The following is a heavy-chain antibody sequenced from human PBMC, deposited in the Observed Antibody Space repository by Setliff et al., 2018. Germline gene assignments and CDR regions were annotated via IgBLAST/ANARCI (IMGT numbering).Heavy chain of an antibody. CDR3: ARRATYYNFWSGYYDY. Sequence: PSETLSLTCSASGDSISTSSYYWGWIRQPPGKGLEWIGSIYYRGSTYHNPSLKSRVTVSVDTSRNQFSLKLSSVTAADTAVYYCARRATYYNFWSGYYDYWGQGTLVTVSS. D-gene: IGHD3-3*01. V-gene: IGHV4-39*07. CDR2: IYYRGST. J-gene: IGHJ4*02. CDR1: GDSISTSSYY.